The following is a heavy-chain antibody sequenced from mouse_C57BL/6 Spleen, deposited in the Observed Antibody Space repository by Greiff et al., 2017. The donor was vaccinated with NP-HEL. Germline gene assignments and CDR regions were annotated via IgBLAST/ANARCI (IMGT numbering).Heavy chain of an antibody. CDR1: GYSITSGYY. Sequence: DVQLQESGPGLVKPSQSLSLTCSVTGYSITSGYYWNWIRQFPGNKLEWMGYISYDGSNNYNPSLKNRISITRDTSKNQFFLKLNSVTTEDTATYYCAREGGRGYFDYWGQGTTLTVSS. V-gene: IGHV3-6*01. J-gene: IGHJ2*01. CDR2: ISYDGSN. D-gene: IGHD3-3*01. CDR3: AREGGRGYFDY.